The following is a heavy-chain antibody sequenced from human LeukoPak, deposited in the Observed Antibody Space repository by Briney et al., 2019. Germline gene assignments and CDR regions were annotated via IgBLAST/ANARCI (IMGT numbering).Heavy chain of an antibody. CDR3: VRENYSSGWYGIIDY. CDR2: IYYSGNT. Sequence: SETLSLTCTVSGASISSYYRSWIRQPPGKGLEWIGYIYYSGNTNYNPSLKSRVTISVDTSKNQFSLKLSSVTAADTAVYYCVRENYSSGWYGIIDYWGQGTLVTVSS. CDR1: GASISSYY. J-gene: IGHJ4*02. V-gene: IGHV4-59*01. D-gene: IGHD6-19*01.